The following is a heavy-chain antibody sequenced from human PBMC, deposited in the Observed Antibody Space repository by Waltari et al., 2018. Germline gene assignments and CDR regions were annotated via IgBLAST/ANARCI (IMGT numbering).Heavy chain of an antibody. CDR1: GDSMSSTYW. Sequence: QLQLQESGPGLVKPSGPLSLTCAVSGDSMSSTYWWSWVRPPPGKGLEWIGQVHGSGKTNYNPSFASRVTVSLDTPNNQFSLRVTSVTAADSAIYYCARDRGRGLYLDSWGPGTLVAVSP. D-gene: IGHD2-15*01. CDR2: VHGSGKT. J-gene: IGHJ4*02. CDR3: ARDRGRGLYLDS. V-gene: IGHV4-4*02.